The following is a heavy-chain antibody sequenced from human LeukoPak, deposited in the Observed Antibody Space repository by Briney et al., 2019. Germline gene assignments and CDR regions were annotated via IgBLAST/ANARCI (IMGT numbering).Heavy chain of an antibody. J-gene: IGHJ3*02. CDR2: IYYSGST. Sequence: PSETLSVTCTVSGGSIIGYCWSWIRQPRGRGLEWIGYIYYSGSTKYYLSLKSRVAISVDTSKNQFSLQLTSVTAADTAVYYCARHFMDRIGYRDALDMWGQGTMVSVSS. V-gene: IGHV4-59*08. CDR1: GGSIIGYC. CDR3: ARHFMDRIGYRDALDM. D-gene: IGHD3-22*01.